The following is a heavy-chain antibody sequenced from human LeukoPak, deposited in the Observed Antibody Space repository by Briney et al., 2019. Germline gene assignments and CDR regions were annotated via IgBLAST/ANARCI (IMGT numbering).Heavy chain of an antibody. Sequence: PGGSLTLSCAASGFTFSSYAMSWVRQAPGKGLEWVSAISGSGENTNYADSVKGRFTMSRDNSRNMLYLQMNSLRDEDTAKYYCAKPVSGSYSYQGGDYWGQGTLVTVSS. V-gene: IGHV3-23*01. D-gene: IGHD3-16*02. CDR2: ISGSGENT. J-gene: IGHJ4*02. CDR3: AKPVSGSYSYQGGDY. CDR1: GFTFSSYA.